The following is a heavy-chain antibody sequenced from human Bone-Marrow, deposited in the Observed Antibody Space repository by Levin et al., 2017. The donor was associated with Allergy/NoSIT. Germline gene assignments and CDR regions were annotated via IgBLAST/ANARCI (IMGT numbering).Heavy chain of an antibody. J-gene: IGHJ4*02. D-gene: IGHD3-3*01. CDR1: GFNFSTHS. V-gene: IGHV3-21*01. CDR3: VASTHSDF. CDR2: ITSRSTYI. Sequence: GESLKISCEGSGFNFSTHSMNWVRQTPEKGLEWVSSITSRSTYIHYADSVRGRFTNSRDNAKNSLYLQMNSLRVDDTALYYCVASTHSDFWGQGTQVTVSS.